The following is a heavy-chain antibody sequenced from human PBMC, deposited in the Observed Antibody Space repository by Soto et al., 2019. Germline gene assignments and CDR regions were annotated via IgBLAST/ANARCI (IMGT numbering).Heavy chain of an antibody. V-gene: IGHV2-5*02. CDR2: IYWDDDK. D-gene: IGHD2-21*02. CDR1: GFSFSSIGEG. CDR3: VHSRCGGDCLQSYSSHSYYGLDV. J-gene: IGHJ6*02. Sequence: QITLKESGPTLVKPTQTLTLTCTFPGFSFSSIGEGVGWIRQPPGKALEWLALIYWDDDKRYSPSLKSRLTNTKDTSKNQVVLTMTNIDPVDTATYYCVHSRCGGDCLQSYSSHSYYGLDVWGQGTTVTVSS.